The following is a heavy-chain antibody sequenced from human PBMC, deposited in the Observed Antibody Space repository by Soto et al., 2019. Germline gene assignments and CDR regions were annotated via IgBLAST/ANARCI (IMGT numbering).Heavy chain of an antibody. Sequence: QVQLVQSGAEVKKPGASVKVSCKASGYTFTSYAMHWVRQAPGQRLEWMGWINAGNDNTKYSQKFQGRVTITRDTXASTAYMELSSLRSEDTAVYYCARGYGGPIGWFDPWGQGTLVTVSS. J-gene: IGHJ5*02. CDR2: INAGNDNT. V-gene: IGHV1-3*01. CDR3: ARGYGGPIGWFDP. D-gene: IGHD3-16*01. CDR1: GYTFTSYA.